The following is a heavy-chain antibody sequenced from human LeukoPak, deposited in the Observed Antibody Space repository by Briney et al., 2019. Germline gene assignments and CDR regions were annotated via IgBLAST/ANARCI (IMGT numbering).Heavy chain of an antibody. CDR1: GGSISSYY. CDR2: IYYSGST. CDR3: ARDPITIFTYYYYGMDV. D-gene: IGHD3-3*01. J-gene: IGHJ6*02. V-gene: IGHV4-59*12. Sequence: SETLSLTCTVSGGSISSYYWSWIRQPPGKGLEWIGYIYYSGSTNYNPSLKSRVTISVDTSKNQFSLKLSSVTAADTAVYYCARDPITIFTYYYYGMDVWGQGTTVTVSS.